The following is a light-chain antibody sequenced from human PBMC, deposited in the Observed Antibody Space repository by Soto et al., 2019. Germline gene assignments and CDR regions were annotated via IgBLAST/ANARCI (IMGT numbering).Light chain of an antibody. CDR2: EVN. Sequence: QSVLTQPASVSGSPGQSSTISCTGTSSDVGAYNYVSWFQQHPGKAPKLIVYEVNNRPSGVSNRFSGSKSGNTASLTIFGLQAEDEADYYCNSYTGSTTRVVFGGGTKLTVL. V-gene: IGLV2-14*01. CDR1: SSDVGAYNY. CDR3: NSYTGSTTRVV. J-gene: IGLJ2*01.